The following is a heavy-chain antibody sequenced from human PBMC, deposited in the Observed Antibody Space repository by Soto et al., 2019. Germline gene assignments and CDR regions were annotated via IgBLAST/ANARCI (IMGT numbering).Heavy chain of an antibody. CDR1: GYTFTNYD. V-gene: IGHV1-8*01. J-gene: IGHJ4*02. CDR3: TRGDY. Sequence: QVPLLQSGAEVKKPGASVTVSCKASGYTFTNYDINWVRQATGQGLEWMGYMTPNSGNTGYAQKFQGRVALSRDTSISTVYMELSSLRSEDTAVYYCTRGDYWGQGTLVTVSS. CDR2: MTPNSGNT.